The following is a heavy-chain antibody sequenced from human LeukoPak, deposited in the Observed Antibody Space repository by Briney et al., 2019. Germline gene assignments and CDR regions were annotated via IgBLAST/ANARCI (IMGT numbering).Heavy chain of an antibody. D-gene: IGHD1-26*01. Sequence: SKTLSLTCTVSGGSISSYYWSWIRQPAGKGLEWIGRIYTSGSTNYNPSLKSRVTMSVDTSKNQFSLKLSSVTAADTAVYYCARGSGRTKYSGLMYYFDYWGQGTLVTVS. CDR3: ARGSGRTKYSGLMYYFDY. CDR2: IYTSGST. V-gene: IGHV4-4*07. CDR1: GGSISSYY. J-gene: IGHJ4*02.